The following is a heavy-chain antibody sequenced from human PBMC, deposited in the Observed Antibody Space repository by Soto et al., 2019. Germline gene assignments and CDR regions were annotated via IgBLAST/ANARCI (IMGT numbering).Heavy chain of an antibody. CDR1: GFTFDSYA. D-gene: IGHD3-3*01. CDR3: AKDTAGGYSFWSGYYSDGLDV. CDR2: ISGNGAGT. Sequence: EVKLLESGGGLAQPGGSLRLSCVGSGFTFDSYAISWVRQAPGKGLQWISAISGNGAGTDYAHSVKGRFTISRDNSKNTVHLQMNSLRAEDTALYYCAKDTAGGYSFWSGYYSDGLDVWGQGTMVTVSS. J-gene: IGHJ3*01. V-gene: IGHV3-23*01.